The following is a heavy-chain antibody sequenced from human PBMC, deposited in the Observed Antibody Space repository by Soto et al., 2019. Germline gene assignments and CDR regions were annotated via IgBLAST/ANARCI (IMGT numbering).Heavy chain of an antibody. J-gene: IGHJ4*02. CDR3: ARDRQRLLDY. D-gene: IGHD5-18*01. CDR2: TYYRSKWYN. V-gene: IGHV6-1*01. Sequence: SQTLSLTCAISGDSVSTNSAAWNWIRQSPSRGLEWLGRTYYRSKWYNEYAASVKSRITINPDTSKNRLSLQLNSVTPEDTAVYYCARDRQRLLDYWGQGTLVTVSS. CDR1: GDSVSTNSAA.